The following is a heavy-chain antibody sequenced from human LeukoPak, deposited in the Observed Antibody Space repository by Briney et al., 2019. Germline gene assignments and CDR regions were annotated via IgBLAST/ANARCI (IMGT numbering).Heavy chain of an antibody. Sequence: GASVKVSCKASGYTFTSYDINWVRQATGQGLEWMGWMNPNSGNTGYAQKFQGRVTMTRNTSISTAYMELSSLRSEDTAVYYCARGYGSGSYYDGRFDYWGQGTLVTVSS. J-gene: IGHJ4*02. CDR3: ARGYGSGSYYDGRFDY. CDR2: MNPNSGNT. D-gene: IGHD3-10*01. V-gene: IGHV1-8*01. CDR1: GYTFTSYD.